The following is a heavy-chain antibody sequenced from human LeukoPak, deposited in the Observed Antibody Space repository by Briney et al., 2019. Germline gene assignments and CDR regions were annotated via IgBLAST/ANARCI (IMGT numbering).Heavy chain of an antibody. D-gene: IGHD6-6*01. CDR1: GYTFTGYY. CDR2: INPNSGGT. J-gene: IGHJ5*02. V-gene: IGHV1-2*02. CDR3: ARVTELVENWFDP. Sequence: ASVKVSCKTSGYTFTGYYMHWVRQAPGQGLEWMGCINPNSGGTNYAQKFQGRVTMTRDTSISTAYMELSRLRSDDTAVYYCARVTELVENWFDPWGQGTLVTVSS.